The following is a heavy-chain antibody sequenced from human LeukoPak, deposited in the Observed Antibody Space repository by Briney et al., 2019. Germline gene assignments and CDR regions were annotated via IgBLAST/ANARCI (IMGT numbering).Heavy chain of an antibody. CDR1: GYTFTDYY. CDR2: INPNSGGT. Sequence: ASVKVSCKASGYTFTDYYMHWVRQAPGQGLEWMGWINPNSGGTNFAQKFQGRVAMTRDTSISTAYLELGSLRSDDTAVYFCARARCLLVPNFDSSGQGTLVTVSS. CDR3: ARARCLLVPNFDS. J-gene: IGHJ4*02. V-gene: IGHV1-2*02. D-gene: IGHD5-24*01.